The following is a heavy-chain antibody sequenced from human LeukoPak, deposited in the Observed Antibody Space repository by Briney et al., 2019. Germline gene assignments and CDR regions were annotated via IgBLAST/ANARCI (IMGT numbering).Heavy chain of an antibody. V-gene: IGHV3-30*03. CDR3: ASGGFVGATDSFSY. J-gene: IGHJ4*02. CDR1: GFTFSSYG. CDR2: ISYAGSNK. D-gene: IGHD1-26*01. Sequence: GGSLRLSCAASGFTFSSYGMNWVRQAPGKGLEWVAVISYAGSNKYYADSVKGRFTVSRDNSKNTLHLQMNSLRAEDTAVYYCASGGFVGATDSFSYWGQGTLVTVSS.